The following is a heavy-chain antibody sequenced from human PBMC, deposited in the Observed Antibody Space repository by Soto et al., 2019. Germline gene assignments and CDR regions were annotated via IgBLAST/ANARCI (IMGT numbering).Heavy chain of an antibody. V-gene: IGHV1-8*01. Sequence: ASVKVSCKASGYTFTSYDINWVQQATGQGLEWMGWMNPNSGNTGYAQKFQGRVTMTRNTSISTAYMELSSLRSEDTAVYYCARGELFAYYYYYYMDVWGKGTTVTVSS. J-gene: IGHJ6*03. CDR3: ARGELFAYYYYYYMDV. D-gene: IGHD1-7*01. CDR1: GYTFTSYD. CDR2: MNPNSGNT.